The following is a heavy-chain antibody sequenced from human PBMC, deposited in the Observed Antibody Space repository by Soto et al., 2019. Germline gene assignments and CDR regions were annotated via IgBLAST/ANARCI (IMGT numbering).Heavy chain of an antibody. CDR2: IIPISGTA. D-gene: IGHD2-2*01. Sequence: QVQLVQSGAEVKKPGSSVKVSCKASGGTFSSYAISWVRQAPGQGLEWMGGIIPISGTANYAQKFQGRVTITADESTSTAYMELSSLRSVDTAVYYCARSQGSSTSLEIYYYYYYGMDVWGQRTTVTVSS. J-gene: IGHJ6*02. V-gene: IGHV1-69*01. CDR3: ARSQGSSTSLEIYYYYYYGMDV. CDR1: GGTFSSYA.